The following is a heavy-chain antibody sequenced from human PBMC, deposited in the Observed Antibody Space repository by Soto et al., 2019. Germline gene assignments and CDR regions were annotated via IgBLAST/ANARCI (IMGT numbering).Heavy chain of an antibody. CDR3: AYSGSYFPYYFDY. Sequence: SETLSLTCTVSGGSISSGDYYWSWIRQPPGKGLEWIGYIYYSGSTYYNPSLKSRVTISVDTSKNQFSLKLSSVTAADTAVYYCAYSGSYFPYYFDYWGQGTLVTVSS. J-gene: IGHJ4*02. CDR2: IYYSGST. CDR1: GGSISSGDYY. V-gene: IGHV4-30-4*08. D-gene: IGHD3-10*01.